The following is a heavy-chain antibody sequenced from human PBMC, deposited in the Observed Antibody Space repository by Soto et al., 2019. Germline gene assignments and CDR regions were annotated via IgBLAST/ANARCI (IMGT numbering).Heavy chain of an antibody. D-gene: IGHD3-9*01. V-gene: IGHV3-30*18. CDR1: GFTFSSYG. Sequence: QVQLVESGEGVVQPGRSLRLSCAASGFTFSSYGMHWVRQAPGKGLEWVAVISYDGSNKYYADSVRGRFTISRDNSKNTLYLQMNSLRAEDTAVYYCAKGVDGTYYYYYMDVWGKGTTVTVSS. CDR3: AKGVDGTYYYYYMDV. CDR2: ISYDGSNK. J-gene: IGHJ6*03.